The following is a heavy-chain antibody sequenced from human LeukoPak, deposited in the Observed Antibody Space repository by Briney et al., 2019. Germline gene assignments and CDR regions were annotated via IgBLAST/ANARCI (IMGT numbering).Heavy chain of an antibody. CDR1: GFTFSSYS. D-gene: IGHD5-24*01. J-gene: IGHJ4*02. CDR2: ISYDGSNK. CDR3: ARAGALRDGYNKLLVY. Sequence: GGSLRLSCAASGFTFSSYSMNWVRQAPGKGLEWVAVISYDGSNKYYADSVKGRFTISRDNSKNTLYLQMNSLRAEDTAVYYCARAGALRDGYNKLLVYWGQGTLVTVSS. V-gene: IGHV3-30*04.